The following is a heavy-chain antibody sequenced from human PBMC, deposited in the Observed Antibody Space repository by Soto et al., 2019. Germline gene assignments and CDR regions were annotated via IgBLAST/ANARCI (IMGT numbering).Heavy chain of an antibody. J-gene: IGHJ6*02. CDR3: ARGSITIFGVVTPHNYGMDV. D-gene: IGHD3-3*01. CDR2: IIPIFGTA. Sequence: ASVKVSCKASGGTFSSYAISWVRQAPGQGLEWMGGIIPIFGTANYAQKFQGRVTITADESTSTAYMELSSLRSEDTAVYYCARGSITIFGVVTPHNYGMDVWGQGTTVTVS. CDR1: GGTFSSYA. V-gene: IGHV1-69*13.